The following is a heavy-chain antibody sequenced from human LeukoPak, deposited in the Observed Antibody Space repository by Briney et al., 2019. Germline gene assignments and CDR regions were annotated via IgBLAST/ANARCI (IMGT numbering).Heavy chain of an antibody. CDR3: ARKDTGEVSGTNGYYYMDV. CDR2: IKQDGSEK. D-gene: IGHD1-1*01. J-gene: IGHJ6*03. Sequence: GGSLRLSCAASGFTFSSYWMSWVRQAPGKGLEWVANIKQDGSEKYYVDSVKGRFTISRDNAKNSLYLQMNSLRAEDTAVYYCARKDTGEVSGTNGYYYMDVWGKGTTVTVSS. CDR1: GFTFSSYW. V-gene: IGHV3-7*01.